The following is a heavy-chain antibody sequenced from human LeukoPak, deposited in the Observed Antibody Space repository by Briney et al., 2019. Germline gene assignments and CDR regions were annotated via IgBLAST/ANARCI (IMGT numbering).Heavy chain of an antibody. CDR3: ARVGCSSTSCYHNWFDP. CDR2: IYTSGST. CDR1: GGSISSYY. Sequence: PSQTLSLTCTVSGGSISSYYWSWIRQPAGKGLEWIGRIYTSGSTNYNPSLKSRVTMSVDTSKNQFSLKLSSVTAADTAVYYCARVGCSSTSCYHNWFDPWGQGTLVTVSS. V-gene: IGHV4-4*07. D-gene: IGHD2-2*01. J-gene: IGHJ5*02.